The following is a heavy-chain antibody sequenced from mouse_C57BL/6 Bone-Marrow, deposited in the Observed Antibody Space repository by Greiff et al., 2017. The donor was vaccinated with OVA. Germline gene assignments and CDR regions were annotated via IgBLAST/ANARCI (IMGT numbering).Heavy chain of an antibody. CDR2: ISYDGSN. Sequence: EVQLQESGPGLVKPSQSLSLTCSVTGYSITSGYYWNWIRQFPGNKLEWMGYISYDGSNNYNPSLKNRISITRDTSKNQFFLKLNSVTTEDTATYYCARRLTGTVFDYWGQGTTLTVSS. CDR1: GYSITSGYY. D-gene: IGHD4-1*01. CDR3: ARRLTGTVFDY. J-gene: IGHJ2*01. V-gene: IGHV3-6*01.